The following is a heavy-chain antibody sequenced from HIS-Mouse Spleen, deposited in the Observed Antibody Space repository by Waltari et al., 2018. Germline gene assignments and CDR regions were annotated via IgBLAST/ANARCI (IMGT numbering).Heavy chain of an antibody. CDR1: GFTFSSYW. CDR2: INQDGSEK. J-gene: IGHJ5*02. CDR3: ARERRGPGWFDP. V-gene: IGHV3-7*01. Sequence: EVQLVESGGGLVQPGGSLRLSCAASGFTFSSYWMSWVRQAPGRGLEGVGNINQDGSEKYDVVSVKGRFTIARDNAKNSLYLQMNSLRAEDTAVYYCARERRGPGWFDPWGQGTLVTVSS. D-gene: IGHD5-12*01.